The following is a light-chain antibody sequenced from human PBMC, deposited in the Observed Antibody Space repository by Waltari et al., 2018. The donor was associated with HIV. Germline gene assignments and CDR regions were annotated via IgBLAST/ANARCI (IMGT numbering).Light chain of an antibody. J-gene: IGLJ2*01. Sequence: QSALTQPPSVYGSTGQSVSVSPTDGSRDVASYNRFSWYQQPPGTPPKLIIYEVKNRPSGVPDRCSGSQSGNTASLTISGLQAEDEADYYCSLYTGTTNVLFGGGTKLTVL. V-gene: IGLV2-18*01. CDR3: SLYTGTTNVL. CDR1: SRDVASYNR. CDR2: EVK.